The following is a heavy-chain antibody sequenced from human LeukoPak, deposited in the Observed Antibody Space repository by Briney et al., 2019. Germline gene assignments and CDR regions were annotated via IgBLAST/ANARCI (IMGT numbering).Heavy chain of an antibody. CDR3: AKAGSSSGWSRYYHYYYMDV. V-gene: IGHV3-30*02. J-gene: IGHJ6*03. Sequence: GGSLRLSCAASGFTFSSYGMHWVRQAPGKGLEWVAFIRYDGSNKYYADSVKGRFTISRDNSKNTLYLQMNSLRAEDTAVYYCAKAGSSSGWSRYYHYYYMDVWGKGTTVTVSS. D-gene: IGHD6-19*01. CDR1: GFTFSSYG. CDR2: IRYDGSNK.